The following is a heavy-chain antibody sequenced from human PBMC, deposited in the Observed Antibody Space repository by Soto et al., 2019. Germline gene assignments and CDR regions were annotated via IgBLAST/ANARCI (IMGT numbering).Heavy chain of an antibody. J-gene: IGHJ6*02. CDR3: AHSRCGGDCLQSYSSHYYYGMDV. Sequence: QITLKESGPTLVRPTQTLTLTCTFSGFSLSTSGVGVGWIRQPPGKALEWLALIYWDDDKRYSPSLKSRLTITKDTSKNQVVLTMTNMDPVDTATYYCAHSRCGGDCLQSYSSHYYYGMDVWGQGTTVIVSS. CDR2: IYWDDDK. CDR1: GFSLSTSGVG. D-gene: IGHD2-21*02. V-gene: IGHV2-5*02.